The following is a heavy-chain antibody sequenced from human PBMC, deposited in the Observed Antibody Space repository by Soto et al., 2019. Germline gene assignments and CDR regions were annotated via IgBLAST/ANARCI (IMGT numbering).Heavy chain of an antibody. J-gene: IGHJ4*02. CDR1: GFTFSSYA. V-gene: IGHV3-23*01. Sequence: GGSTRLSCAASGFTFSSYAMSWVRQAPGKGLEWVSTFTNYGATYYADSVKGRFTISRDNSKNTLYLQMNSLRAEDTAVYYCAREFASGSPNYDYWGLGTLVTVSS. CDR2: FTNYGAT. D-gene: IGHD3-10*01. CDR3: AREFASGSPNYDY.